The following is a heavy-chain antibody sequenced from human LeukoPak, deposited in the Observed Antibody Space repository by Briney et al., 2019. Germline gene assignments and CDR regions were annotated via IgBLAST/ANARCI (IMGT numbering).Heavy chain of an antibody. CDR2: FDPEDGET. D-gene: IGHD3-10*01. J-gene: IGHJ4*02. CDR1: GYTLTELS. Sequence: GASVKVSCKVSGYTLTELSMHWVRQAPGKGLEWMGGFDPEDGETIYAQKFQGRVTMTRDTSTSTVYMELSSLRSEDTAVYYCARFGSGSYYNAGDYWGQGTLVTVSS. CDR3: ARFGSGSYYNAGDY. V-gene: IGHV1-24*01.